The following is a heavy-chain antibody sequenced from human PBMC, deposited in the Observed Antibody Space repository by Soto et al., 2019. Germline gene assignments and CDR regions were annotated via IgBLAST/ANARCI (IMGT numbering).Heavy chain of an antibody. CDR2: IFYSGST. CDR3: ARDRPAFKSFGSGMDV. J-gene: IGHJ6*02. D-gene: IGHD3-16*01. CDR1: GGAINNRDYY. V-gene: IGHV4-31*03. Sequence: SATLSLTCSGSGGAINNRDYYWSWIRQHPGKGLEWIGNIFYSGSTDYNPSLKGRLTISIDTSKNEFSLKLTSVTAADTAVYYCARDRPAFKSFGSGMDVWGQGTTVTVSS.